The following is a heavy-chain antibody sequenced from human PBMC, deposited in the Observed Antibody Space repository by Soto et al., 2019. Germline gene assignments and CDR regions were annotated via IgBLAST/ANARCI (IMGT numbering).Heavy chain of an antibody. J-gene: IGHJ3*02. D-gene: IGHD5-12*01. CDR1: GFTFSSYE. CDR3: TKEKSVMYSGYDAFDI. Sequence: LRLSCAASGFTFSSYEFDWVRQAPGKGLEWVAYISTTGGTMYADFVEGRFTISRDDADNSLYLQMNSLRVEDTAVYHCTKEKSVMYSGYDAFDIWGRGTMVTVSS. V-gene: IGHV3-48*03. CDR2: ISTTGGT.